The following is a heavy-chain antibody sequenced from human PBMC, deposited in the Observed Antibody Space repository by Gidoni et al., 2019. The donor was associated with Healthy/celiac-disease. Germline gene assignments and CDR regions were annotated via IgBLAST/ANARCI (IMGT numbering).Heavy chain of an antibody. CDR2: IYYSGST. CDR1: GGSISSYS. V-gene: IGHV4-59*01. Sequence: QVQLQESGPALVKPSATLSLTCTVSGGSISSYSWSCIRQPPGKGLEWIGYIYYSGSTNYNPSLKSRVTISVDTSKNQFSLKLSSVTAADTAVYYCARDWGYCSSTSCSGSGYYYGMDVWGQGTTVTVSS. D-gene: IGHD2-2*01. CDR3: ARDWGYCSSTSCSGSGYYYGMDV. J-gene: IGHJ6*02.